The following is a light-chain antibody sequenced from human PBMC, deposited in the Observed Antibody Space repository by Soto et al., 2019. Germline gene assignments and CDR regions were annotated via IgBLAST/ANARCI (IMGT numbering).Light chain of an antibody. CDR3: QQYGSSPPYT. J-gene: IGKJ2*01. CDR2: GSS. Sequence: EVVLTQSPGTLSLSPGERASLSCRASQSVSNNYLAWYQQKPGQSPKLLIFGSSDRATGIPERFSGSASGTDFTLTISRLEPADFAVYYCQQYGSSPPYTFGQGTNLEIK. V-gene: IGKV3-20*01. CDR1: QSVSNNY.